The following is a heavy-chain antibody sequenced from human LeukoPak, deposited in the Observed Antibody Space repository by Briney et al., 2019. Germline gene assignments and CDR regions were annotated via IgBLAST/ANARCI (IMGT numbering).Heavy chain of an antibody. CDR2: IASDGSST. J-gene: IGHJ4*02. CDR1: GFTFSSYW. D-gene: IGHD6-19*01. V-gene: IGHV3-74*01. Sequence: GGSLRLSCAASGFTFSSYWMNWVRQAPGKGLVWVSRIASDGSSTTYADSVKGRFSISRDNAKNTLYLQMNSLRAEDTAVYYCARGEYSSGWLVDYWGQGTLVTVSS. CDR3: ARGEYSSGWLVDY.